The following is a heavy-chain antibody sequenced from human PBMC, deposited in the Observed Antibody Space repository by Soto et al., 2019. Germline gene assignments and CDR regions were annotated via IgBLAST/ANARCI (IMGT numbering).Heavy chain of an antibody. CDR3: ASGIVVVPAARDAFDI. CDR2: ISSSGSTI. J-gene: IGHJ3*02. Sequence: GGSLRLSCAASGFTFSDYYMSWIRQAPGKGLEWVSYISSSGSTIYYADSVKGRFTISRDNAKNSLYLQMNSLRAEDTAVYYCASGIVVVPAARDAFDIWGQGTMVTVSS. V-gene: IGHV3-11*01. D-gene: IGHD2-2*01. CDR1: GFTFSDYY.